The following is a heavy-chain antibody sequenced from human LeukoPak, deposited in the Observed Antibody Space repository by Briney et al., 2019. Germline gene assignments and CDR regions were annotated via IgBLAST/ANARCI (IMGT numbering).Heavy chain of an antibody. CDR3: ARDGYQTGSDY. D-gene: IGHD5-24*01. CDR1: GGFFSGYY. CDR2: IYYSGST. Sequence: SETLSLTCAVYGGFFSGYYWSWIRQPPGKGLEWIGSIYYSGSTYYNPSLKSRVTISVDTSKNQFSLKLSSVTAADTAVYYCARDGYQTGSDYWGQGTLVTVSS. V-gene: IGHV4-34*01. J-gene: IGHJ4*02.